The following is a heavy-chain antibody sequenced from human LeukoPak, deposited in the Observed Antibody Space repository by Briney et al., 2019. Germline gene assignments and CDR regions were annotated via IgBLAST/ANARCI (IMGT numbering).Heavy chain of an antibody. J-gene: IGHJ5*02. CDR3: ARHQYYDHVGGSYRPYPPSWFDP. V-gene: IGHV4-39*01. D-gene: IGHD3-16*02. CDR1: GGSISSSSYY. Sequence: SETLSLTCTVSGGSISSSSYYWGWIRQPPGKGLEWIGSIYYSGSTYYNPSLKSRVTISVDTSKNQFSLKLSSVTAADTAVYYCARHQYYDHVGGSYRPYPPSWFDPGGQGPLVTVSP. CDR2: IYYSGST.